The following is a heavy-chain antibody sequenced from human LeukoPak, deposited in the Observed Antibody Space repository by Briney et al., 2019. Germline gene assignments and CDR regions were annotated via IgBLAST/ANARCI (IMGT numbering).Heavy chain of an antibody. Sequence: PGGSLRLSCAASGFTFSSYAMSWVRQAPGKGLEWVSAISGSGGSTYSADSVKGRFTISRDNSKNTLYLQMNSLRAEDTAVYYCAKDLRDGSHFDYWGQGTLVTVSS. V-gene: IGHV3-23*01. CDR3: AKDLRDGSHFDY. CDR1: GFTFSSYA. D-gene: IGHD5-24*01. J-gene: IGHJ4*02. CDR2: ISGSGGST.